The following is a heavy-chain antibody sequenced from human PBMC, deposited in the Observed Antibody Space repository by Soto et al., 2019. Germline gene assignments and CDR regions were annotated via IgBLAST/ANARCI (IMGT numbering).Heavy chain of an antibody. V-gene: IGHV1-69*13. J-gene: IGHJ6*02. CDR2: IIPIFGTA. CDR3: ARGFRGIAARPGGDYYYYGMDV. D-gene: IGHD6-6*01. Sequence: SVKVSCKASGGTFSSYAISWVRQAPGQGLEWMGGIIPIFGTANYAQKFQGRVTITADESTSTAYMELSSLRSEDTAVYYCARGFRGIAARPGGDYYYYGMDVWGQGTTVTAP. CDR1: GGTFSSYA.